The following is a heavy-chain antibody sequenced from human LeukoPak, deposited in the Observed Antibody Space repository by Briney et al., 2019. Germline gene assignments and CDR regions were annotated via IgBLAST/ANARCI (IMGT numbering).Heavy chain of an antibody. Sequence: PGGSLRLSCAVSGFMFSNSWMHWFRQAPGKGLVWVSRINSDGRSTVYADSVKGRFTISRDNAKNTLYLQMNSLRDEDTAVYYCARDRYSSGWFGYWGQGTLVTVSS. D-gene: IGHD6-19*01. CDR3: ARDRYSSGWFGY. V-gene: IGHV3-74*01. CDR1: GFMFSNSW. J-gene: IGHJ4*02. CDR2: INSDGRST.